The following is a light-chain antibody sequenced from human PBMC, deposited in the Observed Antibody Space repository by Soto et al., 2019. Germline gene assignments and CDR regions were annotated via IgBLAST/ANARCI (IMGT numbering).Light chain of an antibody. V-gene: IGKV1-27*01. J-gene: IGKJ1*01. CDR2: AAS. CDR1: QGISNY. CDR3: QKYNSAPRWT. Sequence: DIQMTQSPSSLSASVGDRVTITCRASQGISNYLAWYQQKPGKVPKLLIYAASTLQSGVPSRFSGSGSGTDFTLNISSLQPEDVATYYCQKYNSAPRWTFGQGTKVEIK.